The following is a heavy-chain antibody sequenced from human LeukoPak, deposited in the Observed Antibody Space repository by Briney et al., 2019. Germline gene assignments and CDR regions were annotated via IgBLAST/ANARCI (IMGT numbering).Heavy chain of an antibody. CDR3: ASRGCRGYADMDF. D-gene: IGHD5-12*01. V-gene: IGHV4-38-2*02. Sequence: SETLSLTRTVSVYSISRGYYWGWTRQPPGKGLEWIGSIYHSGSTYYNPSLKRRVTISVDTSKNQFSLKLSSVTAADTPVYYCASRGCRGYADMDFWGKGTMVTVSS. CDR2: IYHSGST. CDR1: VYSISRGYY. J-gene: IGHJ6*03.